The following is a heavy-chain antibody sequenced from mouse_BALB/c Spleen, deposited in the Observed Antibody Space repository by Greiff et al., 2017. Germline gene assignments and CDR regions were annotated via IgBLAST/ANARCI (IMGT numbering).Heavy chain of an antibody. V-gene: IGHV1-7*01. Sequence: VQLQQSGAELAKPGASVKMSCKASGYTFTSYWMHWVKQRPGQGLEWIGYINPSTGYTEYNQKFKDKATLTADKSSSTAYMQLSSLTSEDSAVYYCAYISGWVFAYWGQGTLVTVSA. J-gene: IGHJ3*01. CDR1: GYTFTSYW. CDR3: AYISGWVFAY. D-gene: IGHD3-1*01. CDR2: INPSTGYT.